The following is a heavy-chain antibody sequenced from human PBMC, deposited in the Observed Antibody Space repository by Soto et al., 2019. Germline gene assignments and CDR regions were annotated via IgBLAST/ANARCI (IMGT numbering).Heavy chain of an antibody. CDR3: AHIDPEIVTVGGHGGFDY. J-gene: IGHJ4*02. V-gene: IGHV2-5*02. CDR2: IYWDDDK. Sequence: QITLKESGPTLVRPPQTLTLTCTFSGFSLTSGVGVGWIRQPPGKALEWLALIYWDDDKRYSPSLKNRLTITKHTSKTQVVLTMTNVGPVDTATYFCAHIDPEIVTVGGHGGFDYWGQGPLVTVSS. D-gene: IGHD5-12*01. CDR1: GFSLTSGVG.